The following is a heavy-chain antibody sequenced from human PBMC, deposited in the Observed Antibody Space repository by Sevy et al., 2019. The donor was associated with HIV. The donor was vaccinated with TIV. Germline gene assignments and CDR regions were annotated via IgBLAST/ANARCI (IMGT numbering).Heavy chain of an antibody. CDR1: GGTFGSYG. Sequence: ASVKVSCKASGGTFGSYGISWVRQAPGQRLEWMGGIIPILGMTHYAQKFQDRVTITADRSMTTAYMELSSLGSEDSAIYYCARHLYDSGAYYDSWGQGTQVTVSS. D-gene: IGHD3-22*01. CDR3: ARHLYDSGAYYDS. J-gene: IGHJ5*01. V-gene: IGHV1-69*10. CDR2: IIPILGMT.